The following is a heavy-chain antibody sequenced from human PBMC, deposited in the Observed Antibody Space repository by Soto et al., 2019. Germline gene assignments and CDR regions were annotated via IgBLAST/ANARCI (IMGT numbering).Heavy chain of an antibody. J-gene: IGHJ4*02. CDR3: ARVVGYGYAYFDY. D-gene: IGHD5-18*01. CDR1: GGSISSYYW. CDR2: IDWDDDK. V-gene: IGHV2-70*18. Sequence: TLSLTCTVSGGSISSYYWSWIRQPPGKALEWLALIDWDDDKYYSTSLKTRLTISKDTSKNQVVLTMTNMDPVDTATYYCARVVGYGYAYFDYWGQGTLVTVSS.